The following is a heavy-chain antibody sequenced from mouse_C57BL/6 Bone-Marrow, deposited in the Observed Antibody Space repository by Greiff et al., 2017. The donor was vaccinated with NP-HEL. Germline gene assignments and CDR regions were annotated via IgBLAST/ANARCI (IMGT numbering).Heavy chain of an antibody. Sequence: EVQLVESGGGLVKPGGSLKLSCAASGFTFSDYGMHWVRQAPEKGLEWVAYISSGSSTIYYADTVKGRFTITRDNATNTLFLQSNSMRSEDTAMYYCARHYDPRDYWGQGTNLTVSS. J-gene: IGHJ2*01. CDR3: ARHYDPRDY. V-gene: IGHV5-17*01. D-gene: IGHD2-4*01. CDR2: ISSGSSTI. CDR1: GFTFSDYG.